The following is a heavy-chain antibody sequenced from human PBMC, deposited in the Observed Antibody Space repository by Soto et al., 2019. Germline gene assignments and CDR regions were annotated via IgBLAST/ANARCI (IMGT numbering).Heavy chain of an antibody. Sequence: WVAVIWYDGSNKYYADSVKGRFTISRDNSKNTLYLQMNSLRAEDTAVYYCARDEGGSYSYDAFDIWGQGTMVTVSS. CDR3: ARDEGGSYSYDAFDI. CDR2: IWYDGSNK. V-gene: IGHV3-33*01. J-gene: IGHJ3*02. D-gene: IGHD1-26*01.